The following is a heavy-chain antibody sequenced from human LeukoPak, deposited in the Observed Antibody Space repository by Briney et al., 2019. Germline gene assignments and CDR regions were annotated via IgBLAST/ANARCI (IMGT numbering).Heavy chain of an antibody. V-gene: IGHV3-30*02. J-gene: IGHJ3*02. D-gene: IGHD1-26*01. Sequence: GGSLRLSSAASGFTSSRNGMHWVRQAPGKGLEWVAFIRYDGSNKYYADSVKGRFSISRDNSKNTLYLQMNSLRAEDTAVYYCARDYSGSYGDAFDIWGQGTMVTVSS. CDR3: ARDYSGSYGDAFDI. CDR1: GFTSSRNG. CDR2: IRYDGSNK.